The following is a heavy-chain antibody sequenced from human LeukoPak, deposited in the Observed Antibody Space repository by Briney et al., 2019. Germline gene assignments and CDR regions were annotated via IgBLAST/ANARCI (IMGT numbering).Heavy chain of an antibody. Sequence: PSETLSLTCSVSSGSISGYYWNWIRQPPGKGLEWIGQIFYGGSTTYNPSLKSPVTISVDTSKNQFSLKVRSVTAADTAVYYCARGSPLMAGIYNFDYWGQGRLVTVSS. D-gene: IGHD6-19*01. CDR2: IFYGGST. V-gene: IGHV4-59*01. J-gene: IGHJ4*02. CDR1: SGSISGYY. CDR3: ARGSPLMAGIYNFDY.